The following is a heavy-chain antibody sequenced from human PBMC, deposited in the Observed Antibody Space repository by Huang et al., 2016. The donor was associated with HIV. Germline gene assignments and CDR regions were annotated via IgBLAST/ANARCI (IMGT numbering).Heavy chain of an antibody. V-gene: IGHV4-59*11. CDR3: ARDHHDFWRGYRRMYFFDH. CDR2: IDYSGST. J-gene: IGHJ4*02. D-gene: IGHD3-3*01. CDR1: GGSISTHY. Sequence: QVQLQESGPGLVKPSETLSLTCTVSGGSISTHYWSWIRQPPGKGLEWIGSIDYSGSTNSSPSLKSRVTIVLDTSKNQFSLRVNSVTAADTAMYYCARDHHDFWRGYRRMYFFDHWGQGTLVTVSS.